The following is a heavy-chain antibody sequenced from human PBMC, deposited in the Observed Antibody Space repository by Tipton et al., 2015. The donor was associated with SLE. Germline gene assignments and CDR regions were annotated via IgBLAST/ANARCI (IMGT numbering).Heavy chain of an antibody. V-gene: IGHV4-39*02. D-gene: IGHD2-2*01. Sequence: TLSLTCTVSGGSISSSSYYWGWIRQPPGKGLEWIGSIYYSGSTYYNPSLKSRVTISVDTSKNQFSLKVSSVTAADTAVYYCAREVVAYDAFDIWGQGTMVTVSS. CDR3: AREVVAYDAFDI. CDR1: GGSISSSSYY. J-gene: IGHJ3*02. CDR2: IYYSGST.